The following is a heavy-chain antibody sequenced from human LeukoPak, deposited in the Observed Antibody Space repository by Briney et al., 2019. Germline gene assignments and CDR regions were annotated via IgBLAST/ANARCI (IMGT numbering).Heavy chain of an antibody. CDR3: SRQGCTTTSCHTIDS. CDR1: GYRFTTDY. CDR2: IYPDDSET. D-gene: IGHD2-2*02. J-gene: IGHJ4*02. V-gene: IGHV5-51*01. Sequence: GESLKISCKASGYRFTTDYIGWVRQMPGKGLEWMGIIYPDDSETNYSPSFQGQVTISVDKSISTAYLQWSSLKASDTAMYYCSRQGCTTTSCHTIDSWGQGTLVTVSS.